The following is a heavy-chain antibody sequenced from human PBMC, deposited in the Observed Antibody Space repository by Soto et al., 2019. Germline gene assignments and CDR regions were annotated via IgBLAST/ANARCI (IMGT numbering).Heavy chain of an antibody. J-gene: IGHJ5*02. CDR2: MNPNSGNT. D-gene: IGHD4-17*01. CDR3: AIGVKYGAYPRWFVP. Sequence: QVQLVQSGAEVKKPGASVKVSCKASGYTFTSYDINWVRQATGQGLEYLGWMNPNSGNTAYVQKFQGRVTMTWDTSIFSAYKDLSSLRSEDTVVYFCAIGVKYGAYPRWFVPWGQGTLVTGSS. V-gene: IGHV1-8*01. CDR1: GYTFTSYD.